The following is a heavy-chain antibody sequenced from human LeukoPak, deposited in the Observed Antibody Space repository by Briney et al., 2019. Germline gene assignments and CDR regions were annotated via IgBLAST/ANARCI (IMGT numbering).Heavy chain of an antibody. D-gene: IGHD2-15*01. J-gene: IGHJ4*02. V-gene: IGHV3-48*01. CDR2: ISSSSSTI. CDR3: ARDSGYCGGGSCYHDTTGTTSYFDY. CDR1: GYTFSSYS. Sequence: GRSLRLSCAASGYTFSSYSMNWVLQAPGKGLEWVSYISSSSSTIYYADSVQGRFTISRENAKNSLYLQMNSLRAEDTAVYYCARDSGYCGGGSCYHDTTGTTSYFDYWGQGTLVTVSS.